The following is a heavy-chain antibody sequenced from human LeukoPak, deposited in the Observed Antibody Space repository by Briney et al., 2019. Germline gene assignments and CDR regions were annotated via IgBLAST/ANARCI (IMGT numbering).Heavy chain of an antibody. V-gene: IGHV4-61*08. D-gene: IGHD2-2*01. J-gene: IGHJ5*02. Sequence: PSQTLSLTCTVSGGSISSGGYYWSWIRQHPGKGLEWIGYTYYSGSTNYNPSLKSRVTISVDTSKNQFSLKLSSVTAADTAVYYCARVVVPAAKVRMNSRFDPWGQGTLVTVSS. CDR3: ARVVVPAAKVRMNSRFDP. CDR2: TYYSGST. CDR1: GGSISSGGYY.